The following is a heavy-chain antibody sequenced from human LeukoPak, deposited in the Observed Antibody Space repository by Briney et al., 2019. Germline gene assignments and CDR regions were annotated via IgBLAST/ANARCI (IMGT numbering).Heavy chain of an antibody. CDR3: AKGKYCTNGVCYTGVLRY. D-gene: IGHD2-8*01. CDR2: ISGSGGST. J-gene: IGHJ4*02. Sequence: GGSLRLSCAASGFTFSSYAMSWVRQAPGKGLEWVSAISGSGGSTYYADSVKGRFTISRDNSKNTLYLQMNSLRAEDTAVYYCAKGKYCTNGVCYTGVLRYWGQRTLVTVSS. V-gene: IGHV3-23*01. CDR1: GFTFSSYA.